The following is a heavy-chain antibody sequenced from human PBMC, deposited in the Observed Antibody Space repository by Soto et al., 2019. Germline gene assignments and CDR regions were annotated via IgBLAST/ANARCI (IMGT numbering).Heavy chain of an antibody. CDR1: GGSISSYY. CDR3: ARGYSSGWPFDY. J-gene: IGHJ4*02. CDR2: IYYSGST. D-gene: IGHD6-19*01. V-gene: IGHV4-59*01. Sequence: SETLSLTCTVSGGSISSYYWSWIRQPPGKGLEWIGYIYYSGSTNYNPSLKSRVTISVDTSKNQFSLKLSSVTAAVTAVYYCARGYSSGWPFDYWGQGTLVTVSS.